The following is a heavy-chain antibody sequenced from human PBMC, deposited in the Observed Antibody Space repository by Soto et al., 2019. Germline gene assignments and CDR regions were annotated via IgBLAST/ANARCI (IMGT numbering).Heavy chain of an antibody. Sequence: ASVKVSCKASGYTFTGYYMHWVRQAPGQGLEWMGWINPNRGGTNYAQKFQGWVTMTRDTSISTAYMELSRLRSDDTAVYYCARGTEIVLMVYAIGGDAFDIWGQGTMVTVSS. J-gene: IGHJ3*02. CDR2: INPNRGGT. V-gene: IGHV1-2*04. CDR3: ARGTEIVLMVYAIGGDAFDI. CDR1: GYTFTGYY. D-gene: IGHD2-8*01.